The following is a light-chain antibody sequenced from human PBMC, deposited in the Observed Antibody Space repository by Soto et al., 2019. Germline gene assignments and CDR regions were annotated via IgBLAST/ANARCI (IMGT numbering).Light chain of an antibody. CDR2: GAS. J-gene: IGKJ5*01. CDR1: QSISSF. V-gene: IGKV3-11*01. Sequence: EIVMTQSPVTLSVSPGERATPSCRASQSISSFLAWYQQKPGQAPRLLIYGASNRATGIPARFSGSGSGTDFTLTISSLEPEDFAVYYCQQHFNGPITFGQGTRLEI. CDR3: QQHFNGPIT.